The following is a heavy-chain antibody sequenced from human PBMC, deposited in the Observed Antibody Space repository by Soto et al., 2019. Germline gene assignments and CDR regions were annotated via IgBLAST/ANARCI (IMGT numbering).Heavy chain of an antibody. V-gene: IGHV4-30-4*01. CDR3: ARDLGARSGALDI. Sequence: SETLSLTCTVSGGSISSDDYYWSWIRQPPGKGLEWIGYIYNSGRTSYNPSLESRFTISLDTSKNQFSLRLRSVTAADTAVYFCARDLGARSGALDIWGRGTKVTVSS. CDR2: IYNSGRT. CDR1: GGSISSDDYY. D-gene: IGHD3-16*01. J-gene: IGHJ3*02.